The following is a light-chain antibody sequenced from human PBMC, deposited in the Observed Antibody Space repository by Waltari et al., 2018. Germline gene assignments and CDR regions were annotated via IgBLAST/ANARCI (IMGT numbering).Light chain of an antibody. Sequence: IQMTQSPSSLSASVGDRVTITCRASQDITNALTWYQQKPGKAPKLLLSAASRFESGVPSRFSGSGSGTYYTLTISSLQPEDFATYYCQQYYSTPRFGQGTKVEIK. CDR3: QQYYSTPR. V-gene: IGKV1-NL1*01. J-gene: IGKJ1*01. CDR2: AAS. CDR1: QDITNA.